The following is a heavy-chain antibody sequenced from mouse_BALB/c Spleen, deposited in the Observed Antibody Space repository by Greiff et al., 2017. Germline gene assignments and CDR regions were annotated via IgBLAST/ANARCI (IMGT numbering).Heavy chain of an antibody. V-gene: IGHV6-6*02. D-gene: IGHD1-1*01. CDR2: IRLKSNNYAT. CDR1: GFTFSNYW. J-gene: IGHJ3*01. Sequence: EVQLVESGGGLVQPGGSMKLSCVASGFTFSNYWMNWVRQSPEKGLEWVAEIRLKSNNYATHYAESVKGRFTISRDDSKSSVYLQMNNLRAEDTGIYYCTRYYGSSPAWFAYWGQGTLVTVSA. CDR3: TRYYGSSPAWFAY.